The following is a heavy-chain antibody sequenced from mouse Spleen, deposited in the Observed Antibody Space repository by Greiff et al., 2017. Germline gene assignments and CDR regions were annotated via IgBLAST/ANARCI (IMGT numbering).Heavy chain of an antibody. CDR2: ISSGGSYT. J-gene: IGHJ2*01. V-gene: IGHV5-6*02. CDR3: ARHDYDYDETLDY. CDR1: GFTFSSYG. Sequence: DVMLVESGGDLVKPGGSLKLSCAASGFTFSSYGMSWVRQTPDKRLEWVATISSGGSYTYYPDSVKGRFTISRDNAKNTLYLQMSSLKSEDTAMYYCARHDYDYDETLDYWGQGTTLTVSS. D-gene: IGHD2-4*01.